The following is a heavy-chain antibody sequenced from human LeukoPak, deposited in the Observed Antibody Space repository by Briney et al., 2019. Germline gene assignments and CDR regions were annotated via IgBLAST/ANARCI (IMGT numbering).Heavy chain of an antibody. CDR3: ARRRDYFDY. Sequence: GGSLRLSCVVSGFDLSDYYMSWIRQAPGKGLEWISYISSSGGNIYFADSVKGRFTMSRDNARGSLHLRMNSLRADDTAIYYCARRRDYFDYWGQGTLVTVSS. CDR2: ISSSGGNI. CDR1: GFDLSDYY. J-gene: IGHJ4*02. V-gene: IGHV3-11*01.